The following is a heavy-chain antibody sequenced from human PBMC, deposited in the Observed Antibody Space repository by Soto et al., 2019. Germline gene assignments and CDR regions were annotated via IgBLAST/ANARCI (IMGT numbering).Heavy chain of an antibody. J-gene: IGHJ6*01. CDR2: ISGSGGST. V-gene: IGHV3-23*01. D-gene: IGHD1-26*01. Sequence: GEALKLGCATGGFTVNIYAMVYVLRAKGKGLEWVSAISGSGGSTYYADSVKGRFTISRDNSKNSLFLQMNSLRAEDTAVYYCSKDRESLTDFYFYGMGVWGQGTTVTVSS. CDR3: SKDRESLTDFYFYGMGV. CDR1: GFTVNIYA.